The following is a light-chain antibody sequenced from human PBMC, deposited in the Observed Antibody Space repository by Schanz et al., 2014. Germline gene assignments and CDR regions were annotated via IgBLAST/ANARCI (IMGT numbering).Light chain of an antibody. J-gene: IGKJ2*03. CDR2: GAS. V-gene: IGKV3-20*01. CDR3: LQYGSSPPYS. Sequence: EIVLTQSPGTLSLSPGERASLSCRASQSVSSHYIAWYQQRPGQAPRLLVYGASNRATGIPDRFIGSGSGTDFTLTITRLEPEDFAVYYCLQYGSSPPYSFGQGTKVEIK. CDR1: QSVSSHY.